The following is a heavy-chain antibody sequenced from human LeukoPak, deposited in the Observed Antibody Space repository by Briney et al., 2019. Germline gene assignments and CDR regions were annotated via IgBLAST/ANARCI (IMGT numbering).Heavy chain of an antibody. D-gene: IGHD4-11*01. J-gene: IGHJ4*02. CDR1: GFTFSAFG. V-gene: IGHV3-48*03. CDR3: ARSAYAYSFDY. Sequence: PGGSLRLSCAASGFTFSAFGVNWVRQAPGKGLEWVSYISGSGTTIYYADSVKGRFAISRNNVKNSLSLQMNSLGCEDMGVYYCARSAYAYSFDYWGQGTLVSVSS. CDR2: ISGSGTTI.